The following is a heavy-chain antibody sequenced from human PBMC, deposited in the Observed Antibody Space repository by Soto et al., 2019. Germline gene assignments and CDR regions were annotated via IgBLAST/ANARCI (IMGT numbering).Heavy chain of an antibody. CDR1: GFIFSDYA. J-gene: IGHJ1*01. D-gene: IGHD6-6*01. V-gene: IGHV3-30*09. CDR2: ISPDGGNQ. CDR3: ARENSRIAPRLFQH. Sequence: GGSLRLSCVASGFIFSDYAMHWARQAPGKGLVWVALISPDGGNQYYSESAKGRFAISRDNSKNTLYLQMNDLRPDDTALYYCARENSRIAPRLFQHWGHGSLVTVSS.